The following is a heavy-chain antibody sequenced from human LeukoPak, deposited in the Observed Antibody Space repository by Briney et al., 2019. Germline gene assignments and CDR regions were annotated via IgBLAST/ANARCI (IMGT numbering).Heavy chain of an antibody. CDR2: IYPGDSDT. J-gene: IGHJ1*01. CDR3: ARLLGYGANHEYFQH. V-gene: IGHV5-51*01. Sequence: GESLKISCKGSGYSFTSYWIGWVRQMPGKGLEWMGIIYPGDSDTRYSPSFQGQVTISADKSISTAYLQWSSLKASDTAMYYCARLLGYGANHEYFQHWGQGTLVTVSS. D-gene: IGHD4-17*01. CDR1: GYSFTSYW.